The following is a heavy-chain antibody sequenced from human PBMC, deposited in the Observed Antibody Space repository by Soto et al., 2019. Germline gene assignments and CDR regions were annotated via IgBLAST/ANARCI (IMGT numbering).Heavy chain of an antibody. Sequence: PGESLKISCKGSGYSFTSYWIGWVRQMPGKGLELVGIIYPGDSDTRYSPSFQGQVTISADKSISTAYLQWSSLKASDTAMYYCAGGGVRGVITRTRDYYGMDVWGQGTTVTVSS. J-gene: IGHJ6*02. CDR2: IYPGDSDT. CDR1: GYSFTSYW. V-gene: IGHV5-51*01. D-gene: IGHD3-10*01. CDR3: AGGGVRGVITRTRDYYGMDV.